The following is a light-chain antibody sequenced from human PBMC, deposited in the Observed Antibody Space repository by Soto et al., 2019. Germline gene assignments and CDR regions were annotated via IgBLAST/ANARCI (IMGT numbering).Light chain of an antibody. V-gene: IGLV2-23*02. J-gene: IGLJ2*01. Sequence: QSALTQPASVSGSPGQSITISCTGTSSDVGSYNLVSWYQQHPGKAPKFMIYEVNKRPSRVSNRFSGSKSGNTASLTISGLQAEDEADYYCCSYAGSSTWVFGGGTKLTVL. CDR1: SSDVGSYNL. CDR3: CSYAGSSTWV. CDR2: EVN.